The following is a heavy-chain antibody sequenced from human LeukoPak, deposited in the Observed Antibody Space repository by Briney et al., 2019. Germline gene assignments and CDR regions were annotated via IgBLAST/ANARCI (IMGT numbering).Heavy chain of an antibody. CDR3: ARDSVTMVRGIPGYYYYYGMDV. J-gene: IGHJ6*02. CDR2: IKQDGSQK. Sequence: PGRSLRLSCAVSGFLFSRPWMSSVSLARGKGREWVAIIKQDGSQKYYVDSVKGRFTISRDNAKNSLYLQMNSLRAEDTAVYYCARDSVTMVRGIPGYYYYYGMDVWGQGTTVTVSS. CDR1: GFLFSRPW. V-gene: IGHV3-7*01. D-gene: IGHD3-10*01.